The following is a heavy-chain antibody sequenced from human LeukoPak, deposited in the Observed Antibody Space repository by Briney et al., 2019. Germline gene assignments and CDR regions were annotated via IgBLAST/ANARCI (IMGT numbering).Heavy chain of an antibody. V-gene: IGHV4-39*01. D-gene: IGHD3-9*01. CDR1: GGSISSSSYY. J-gene: IGHJ4*02. CDR3: PKPAYDILTGSYDY. Sequence: SETLSLTCTVSGGSISSSSYYWGWIRQPPGKGLEWSGRIYYSGRTYYNPDLKSRVTISVDTSKNQFSLKLSSVTAADTAFYYKPKPAYDILTGSYDYWGQGTLVTVSS. CDR2: IYYSGRT.